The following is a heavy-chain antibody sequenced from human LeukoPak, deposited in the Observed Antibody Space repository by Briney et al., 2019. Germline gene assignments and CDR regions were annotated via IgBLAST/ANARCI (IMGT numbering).Heavy chain of an antibody. CDR3: ATKDYVAFDI. Sequence: GGSLRLSCAASGFAFSTYWMDWVRQAPGKGLEWVGNINQDGSVKHYVDSVRGRFTISRDNARNSVYLQMNSLRAEDTAVYYCATKDYVAFDIWGQGTMVTVSS. V-gene: IGHV3-7*01. CDR1: GFAFSTYW. CDR2: INQDGSVK. J-gene: IGHJ3*02. D-gene: IGHD4-17*01.